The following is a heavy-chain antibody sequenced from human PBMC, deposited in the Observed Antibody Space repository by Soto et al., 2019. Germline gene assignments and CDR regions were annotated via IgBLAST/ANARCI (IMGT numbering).Heavy chain of an antibody. CDR2: IYYSGST. CDR1: GGSISGYF. CDR3: ARDYDWGSYSTWFDP. V-gene: IGHV4-59*01. J-gene: IGHJ5*02. D-gene: IGHD3-16*01. Sequence: PSETLSLTCTVSGGSISGYFWSWIRQPPGKGLEWIGYIYYSGSTNYDPSLRSRVTISVDTSKNQFSLKLSSVTAADTAVYYCARDYDWGSYSTWFDPGGQETLVPVSS.